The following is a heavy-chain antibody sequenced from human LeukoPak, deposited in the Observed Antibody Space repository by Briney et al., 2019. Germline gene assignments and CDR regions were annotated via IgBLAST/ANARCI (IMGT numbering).Heavy chain of an antibody. Sequence: GWSLTLSCAASRFTFSSYSMNWVRQAPGKGLEWVSSISSSSSYIYYPDSVKGRFTISRDNAKNSLYLQMNSLRAEERAVYYCARDTADSDYYYMDVWGKGNTVTVSS. J-gene: IGHJ6*03. CDR1: RFTFSSYS. D-gene: IGHD4-17*01. CDR3: ARDTADSDYYYMDV. CDR2: ISSSSSYI. V-gene: IGHV3-21*01.